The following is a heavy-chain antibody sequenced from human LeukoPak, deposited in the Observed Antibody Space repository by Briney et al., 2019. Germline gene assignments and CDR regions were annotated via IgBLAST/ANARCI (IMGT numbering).Heavy chain of an antibody. J-gene: IGHJ4*02. CDR3: ARDGPYYYDTSGPGGGHY. CDR1: GFTFSSYS. CDR2: ISSSSSYI. D-gene: IGHD3-22*01. V-gene: IGHV3-21*01. Sequence: GGSLRLSCAASGFTFSSYSMNWVREAPGKGLEWVSSISSSSSYIYYADSVKGRFTISRDNAKNSLFLQMNSLRAEDTAVSFCARDGPYYYDTSGPGGGHYWGQGTLVTVSS.